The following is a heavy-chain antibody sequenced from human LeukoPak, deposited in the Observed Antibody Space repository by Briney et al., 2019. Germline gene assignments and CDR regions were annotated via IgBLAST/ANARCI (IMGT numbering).Heavy chain of an antibody. CDR3: ARVTCSSTSCYGEPMDV. CDR2: ISAYNGNT. Sequence: ASVKVSCKASGYTFTSYGISWVRQAPGQGLEWMGWISAYNGNTNYAQKLQGRVTMTTDTSTSTACMELRSLRSDDTAVYYCARVTCSSTSCYGEPMDVWGQGTTVTVSS. V-gene: IGHV1-18*01. D-gene: IGHD2-2*01. CDR1: GYTFTSYG. J-gene: IGHJ6*02.